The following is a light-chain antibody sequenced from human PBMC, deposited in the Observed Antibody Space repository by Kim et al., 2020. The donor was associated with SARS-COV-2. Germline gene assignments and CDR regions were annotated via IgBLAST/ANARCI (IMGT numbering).Light chain of an antibody. V-gene: IGKV1D-13*01. CDR2: DAS. CDR1: QGSNSA. J-gene: IGKJ5*01. Sequence: SATVRDTVTISCRASQGSNSALAWYQQKPGKAPNRLISDASRLQSGVPSRFSGSGSGTDFTLTISSLQPEDFATYFCQQYNYLITFGQGTRLEIK. CDR3: QQYNYLIT.